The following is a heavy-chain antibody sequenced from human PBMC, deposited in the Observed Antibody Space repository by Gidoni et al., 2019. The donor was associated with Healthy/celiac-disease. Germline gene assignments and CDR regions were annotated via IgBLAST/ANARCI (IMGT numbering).Heavy chain of an antibody. CDR1: GNSFTSYW. J-gene: IGHJ4*02. D-gene: IGHD3-22*01. CDR2: IDPSDSYP. CDR3: ARPTRGYYDSSGYHGPFDY. Sequence: EVQLVQSGAEGKKHGESLRISGKGSGNSFTSYWISWVRQMPGKGLEWMGGIDPSDSYPNYIPSFQGPFTISADQSISTAYLQWSSLKASDTAMYYCARPTRGYYDSSGYHGPFDYWGQGTLVTVSS. V-gene: IGHV5-10-1*01.